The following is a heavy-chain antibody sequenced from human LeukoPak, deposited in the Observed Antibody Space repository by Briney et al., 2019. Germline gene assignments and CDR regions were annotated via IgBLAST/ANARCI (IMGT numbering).Heavy chain of an antibody. Sequence: ASVKVSCKDSGHTFTSYDINWVRQATGQGLEWVGWMNPNSGNTGSAQKFQGRVTMTRDTSISTAYMELSSLRSEDTAIYYCARAAGDLDYWGQGTLVTVSS. V-gene: IGHV1-8*01. CDR1: GHTFTSYD. CDR2: MNPNSGNT. J-gene: IGHJ4*02. CDR3: ARAAGDLDY.